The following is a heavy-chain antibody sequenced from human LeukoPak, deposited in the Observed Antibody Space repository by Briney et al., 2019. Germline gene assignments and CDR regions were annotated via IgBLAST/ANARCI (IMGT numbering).Heavy chain of an antibody. Sequence: GASVKVSCKASGYTFTSYGISWVRQAPGQGLEWMGWISAYNGNTNYAQKLQGRVTMTTDTSTSTAYMELRRLRSDDTAVYYCARDPKTDDSSGYYWHYYYYYYMDVWGKGTTVTVSS. J-gene: IGHJ6*03. CDR3: ARDPKTDDSSGYYWHYYYYYYMDV. CDR1: GYTFTSYG. D-gene: IGHD3-22*01. V-gene: IGHV1-18*01. CDR2: ISAYNGNT.